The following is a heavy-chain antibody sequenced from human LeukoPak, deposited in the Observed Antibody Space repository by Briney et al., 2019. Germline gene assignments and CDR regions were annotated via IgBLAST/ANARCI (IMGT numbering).Heavy chain of an antibody. J-gene: IGHJ4*02. CDR3: ARDYDFWSGYYLAAGPPIPDY. CDR1: RYTFTSYA. V-gene: IGHV1-3*01. D-gene: IGHD3-3*01. Sequence: GASVKVSCKASRYTFTSYAMHWVRQAPGQRLEWMGWINAGNGNTKYSQKFQGRVTITRDTSASTACMELSSLRSEDTAVYYCARDYDFWSGYYLAAGPPIPDYWGQGTLVTVSS. CDR2: INAGNGNT.